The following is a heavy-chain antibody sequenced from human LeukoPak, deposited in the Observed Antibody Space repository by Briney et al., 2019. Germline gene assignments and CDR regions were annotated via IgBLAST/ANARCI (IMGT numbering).Heavy chain of an antibody. D-gene: IGHD3-9*01. V-gene: IGHV4-34*01. CDR2: INHSGST. Sequence: SETLSLTCAVYGGSFSGYYWSWIRQPTGKGLEWIGEINHSGSTNYNPSLKSRVTISVDTSKNQFSLKLSSVTAADTAVYYCARGPILTGYYPLYYYYYGMDVWGQGTTVTVSS. CDR3: ARGPILTGYYPLYYYYYGMDV. CDR1: GGSFSGYY. J-gene: IGHJ6*02.